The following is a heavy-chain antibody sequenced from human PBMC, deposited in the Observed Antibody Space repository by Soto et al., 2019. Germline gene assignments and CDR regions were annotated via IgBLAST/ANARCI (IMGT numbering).Heavy chain of an antibody. CDR1: GGSISSGDYY. V-gene: IGHV4-30-4*01. D-gene: IGHD3-10*01. CDR3: ARDNALVRGVESDYYYGMDV. Sequence: PSETLSLTCTVSGGSISSGDYYWSWIRQPPGKGLEWIGYIYYSGSTYYNPSLKSRVTISVDTSKNQFSLKLSSVTAADTAVYYCARDNALVRGVESDYYYGMDVWGQGTTVTVSS. J-gene: IGHJ6*02. CDR2: IYYSGST.